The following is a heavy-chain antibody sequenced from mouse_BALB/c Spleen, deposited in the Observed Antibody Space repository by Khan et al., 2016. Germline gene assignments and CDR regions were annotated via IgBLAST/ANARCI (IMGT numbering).Heavy chain of an antibody. CDR2: IFPGDGST. Sequence: QIQLVQSGAEPVKPGASVKLSCKASGYTFTSYDINWVRQRPEQGLEWIGWIFPGDGSTKYNEKFKGKATLTTDKSSSTAYMQLSRLTSEDSAVYFCARLYGSTYWYFDVWGAGTTVTVSS. V-gene: IGHV1S56*01. CDR1: GYTFTSYD. CDR3: ARLYGSTYWYFDV. D-gene: IGHD1-1*01. J-gene: IGHJ1*01.